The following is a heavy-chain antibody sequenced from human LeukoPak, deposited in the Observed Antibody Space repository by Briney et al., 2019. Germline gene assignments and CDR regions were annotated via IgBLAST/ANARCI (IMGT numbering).Heavy chain of an antibody. CDR3: AREEWELSRSDAFDI. CDR1: GYTFTSYY. V-gene: IGHV1-18*04. D-gene: IGHD1-26*01. J-gene: IGHJ3*02. CDR2: ISAYNGNT. Sequence: ASVKVSCKASGYTFTSYYMHWVRQAPGQGLEWMGWISAYNGNTNYAQKLQGRVTMTTDTSTSTAYMELRSLRSDDTAVYYCAREEWELSRSDAFDIWGQGTMVTVSS.